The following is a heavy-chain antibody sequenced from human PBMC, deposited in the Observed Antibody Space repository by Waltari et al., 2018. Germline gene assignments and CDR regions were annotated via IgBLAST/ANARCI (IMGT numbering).Heavy chain of an antibody. Sequence: EVQLVESGGGLVQTGGSLRLSCAASGFTSSSYWMSWVRQAPGTGLECVANIKQDGSEKYYVDSVKVRFTISRDNAKNSLYLQMNSLRAEDTAVYYCARESSAGLDYWGQGTLVTVSS. CDR2: IKQDGSEK. D-gene: IGHD6-13*01. CDR1: GFTSSSYW. CDR3: ARESSAGLDY. V-gene: IGHV3-7*01. J-gene: IGHJ4*02.